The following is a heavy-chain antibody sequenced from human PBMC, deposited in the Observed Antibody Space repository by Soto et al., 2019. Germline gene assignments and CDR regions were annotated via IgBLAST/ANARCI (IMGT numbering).Heavy chain of an antibody. CDR3: AREHSSTWYNGMDV. J-gene: IGHJ6*02. D-gene: IGHD6-19*01. CDR1: GFTFSDYG. Sequence: QVQLVESGGGVVQPGRALRLSCVASGFTFSDYGMHWVRQAPGKGLEWVAAIWFDGDNKFYADSVKGRFTISRGNSKNTLYLQMNSLSGDDTAVYYCAREHSSTWYNGMDVWGQGTTVTVSS. V-gene: IGHV3-33*01. CDR2: IWFDGDNK.